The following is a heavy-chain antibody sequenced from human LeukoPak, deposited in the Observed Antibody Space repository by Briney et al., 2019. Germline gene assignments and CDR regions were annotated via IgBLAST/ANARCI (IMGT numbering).Heavy chain of an antibody. CDR3: ARVGGTAIFDY. V-gene: IGHV4-30-2*01. CDR2: IYHSGST. Sequence: SQTLSLTCAVPGGSISSGGYSWSWIRQPPGKGLEWIGYIYHSGSTYYNPSLKSRVTISVDRSKNQFSLKLSSVTAADTAVYYCARVGGTAIFDYWGQGTLVTVSS. CDR1: GGSISSGGYS. D-gene: IGHD5-18*01. J-gene: IGHJ4*02.